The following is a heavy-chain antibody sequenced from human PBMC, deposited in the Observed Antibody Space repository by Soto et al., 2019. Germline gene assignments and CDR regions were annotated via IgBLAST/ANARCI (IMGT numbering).Heavy chain of an antibody. CDR1: GYTFTSYD. V-gene: IGHV1-8*01. D-gene: IGHD6-19*01. Sequence: QVQLVQSGAEVKKPGASVKVSCKASGYTFTSYDINWVRQTTGQGLEWMGWMNPNSGNTGYAQKFQGRVTMTRNTSISTAYMELSSLRSEDTAVYYCARGYSSGWYYYYGMDVWGQGTTVTVSS. CDR3: ARGYSSGWYYYYGMDV. J-gene: IGHJ6*02. CDR2: MNPNSGNT.